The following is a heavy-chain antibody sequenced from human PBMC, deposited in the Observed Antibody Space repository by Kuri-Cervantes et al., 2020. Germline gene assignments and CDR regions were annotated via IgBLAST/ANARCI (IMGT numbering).Heavy chain of an antibody. D-gene: IGHD3-22*01. V-gene: IGHV4-34*01. CDR3: ARSTYYYDSSGYD. J-gene: IGHJ4*02. CDR1: GGSFSAYY. CDR2: INHSGST. Sequence: SQTLSLTCAVYGGSFSAYYWSWIRQPPGKGLDWIGEINHSGSTNYNPSLKSRITISVDTSKNQFSLKLSSVTAADTAVYYCARSTYYYDSSGYDWGQGTLVTVSS.